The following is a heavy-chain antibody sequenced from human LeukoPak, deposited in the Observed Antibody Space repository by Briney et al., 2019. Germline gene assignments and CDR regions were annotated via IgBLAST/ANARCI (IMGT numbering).Heavy chain of an antibody. CDR1: GYTFTSFG. D-gene: IGHD5-24*01. V-gene: IGHV1-18*01. Sequence: ASVKVSCKASGYTFTSFGISWVRQAPGQGLEWMGWISAYNGNTNYAQKLQGRVTMTTDTSTSTAYVELRSLRSDDTAVYYCARAWLGLTGDGYTADNWFDPWGQGTLVTVSS. CDR2: ISAYNGNT. CDR3: ARAWLGLTGDGYTADNWFDP. J-gene: IGHJ5*02.